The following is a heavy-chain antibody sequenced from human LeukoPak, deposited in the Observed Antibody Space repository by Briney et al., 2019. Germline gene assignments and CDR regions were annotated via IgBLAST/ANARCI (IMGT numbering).Heavy chain of an antibody. CDR1: GFTFSNYW. Sequence: GGSLRLSCAASGFTFSNYWMNWVRQAPGKGLEWVASIKEDGSEKYYVDSVKGRFTISRDNAKISLYLQMNSLRAEDTAVYYCARDRTTDFWSGYYTNYFDYWGQGALVTVSS. D-gene: IGHD3-3*01. V-gene: IGHV3-7*01. J-gene: IGHJ4*02. CDR2: IKEDGSEK. CDR3: ARDRTTDFWSGYYTNYFDY.